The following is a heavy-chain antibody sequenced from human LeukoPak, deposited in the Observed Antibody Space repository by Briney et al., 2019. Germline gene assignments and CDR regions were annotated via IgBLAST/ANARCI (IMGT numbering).Heavy chain of an antibody. D-gene: IGHD3-10*01. CDR3: ARDVSYYGSGRGAFDI. J-gene: IGHJ3*02. CDR1: GFTFSSYA. CDR2: ISGSGGST. Sequence: GGSLRLSCAASGFTFSSYAMSWVRQAPGKGLEWVSAISGSGGSTYYADSVKGRFTISRDNSKNTLYLQMNSLRAEDTAVYYCARDVSYYGSGRGAFDIWGQGTMVTVSS. V-gene: IGHV3-23*01.